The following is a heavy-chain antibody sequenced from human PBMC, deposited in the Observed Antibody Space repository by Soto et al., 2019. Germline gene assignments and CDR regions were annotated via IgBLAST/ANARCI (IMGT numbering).Heavy chain of an antibody. D-gene: IGHD2-2*01. J-gene: IGHJ6*03. CDR3: ARSAVMTAPDIVVVPAAMEGAYYYYMDV. CDR1: GYTFTSYA. V-gene: IGHV1-3*01. CDR2: INAGNGNT. Sequence: ASVKVSCKASGYTFTSYAMHWVRQAPGQRLEWMGWINAGNGNTKYSQKFQGRVTITRDTSASTAYMELSSLRSEDTAVYYCARSAVMTAPDIVVVPAAMEGAYYYYMDVWGKGTTVTVSS.